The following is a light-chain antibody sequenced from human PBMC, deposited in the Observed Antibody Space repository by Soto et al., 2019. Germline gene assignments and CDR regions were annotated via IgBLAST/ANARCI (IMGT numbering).Light chain of an antibody. V-gene: IGKV4-1*01. CDR3: QQYYTTPWT. J-gene: IGKJ1*01. CDR2: WAA. CDR1: QSVLYSSNNKNY. Sequence: DIVMTQSPDSLAVSLGERATINCKSSQSVLYSSNNKNYLAWYQQKPGQPPKLLIYWAATRESGVPDRFSCSGSGTDFALTVSSLQAEDVALYYCQQYYTTPWTFGQGTKVEIK.